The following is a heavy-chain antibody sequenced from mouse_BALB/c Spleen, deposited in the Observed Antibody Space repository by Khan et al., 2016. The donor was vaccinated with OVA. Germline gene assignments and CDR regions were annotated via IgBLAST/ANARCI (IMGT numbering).Heavy chain of an antibody. D-gene: IGHD2-3*01. CDR2: ISTYSGNT. Sequence: QVQLQQSGPELVRPGVSVKMSCKGSGYTFTDYAMYWVKQSHAKSLEWIGLISTYSGNTTYNQKFKGKATMTVDKSSSTAYMELARLTSEDSASYYCARPAYDGYYDYWGQGTTLTVSS. CDR1: GYTFTDYA. V-gene: IGHV1S137*01. J-gene: IGHJ2*01. CDR3: ARPAYDGYYDY.